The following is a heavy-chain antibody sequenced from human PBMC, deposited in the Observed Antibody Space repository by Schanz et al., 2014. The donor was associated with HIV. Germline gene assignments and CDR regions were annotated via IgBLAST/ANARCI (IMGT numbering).Heavy chain of an antibody. CDR2: IIPFFGTA. CDR1: GGTFTNYA. D-gene: IGHD4-4*01. CDR3: ASQYSNYDSSRRYHWYFDL. Sequence: QVQLVQSGAEVKKPGSSVMVSCKTSGGTFTNYAISWVRQAPGQGLQWMGGIIPFFGTANYAQTLQGRLTITADESTGTTYLELSSLRSEDTAVYYCASQYSNYDSSRRYHWYFDLWGRGTMVTVSS. J-gene: IGHJ2*01. V-gene: IGHV1-69*12.